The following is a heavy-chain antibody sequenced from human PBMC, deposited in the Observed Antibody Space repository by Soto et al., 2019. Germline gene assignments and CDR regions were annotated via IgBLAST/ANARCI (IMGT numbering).Heavy chain of an antibody. D-gene: IGHD4-17*01. CDR3: ARRLGDHDYGGYYYYLDV. V-gene: IGHV4-59*01. Sequence: QVQLQESGPGLVKPSETLSLTCTVSGGSISSYYWSWIRQPPGKGLEWIGYIYYSGSTNYNPSLTRRVTIAVDTSKNQFALKLSSVTAADTAVYYCARRLGDHDYGGYYYYLDVWGKGTTVTVSS. CDR1: GGSISSYY. CDR2: IYYSGST. J-gene: IGHJ6*03.